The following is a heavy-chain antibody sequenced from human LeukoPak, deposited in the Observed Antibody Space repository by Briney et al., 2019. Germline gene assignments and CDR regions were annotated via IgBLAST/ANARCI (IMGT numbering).Heavy chain of an antibody. D-gene: IGHD6-13*01. Sequence: SETLSLTCTVSGGSISSGDYYWSWIRQPPGKGLEWIGYIYYSGSPYYNPSLKSRVTISVDTSKNQFSPKLTSVTAADTAVYYCARNLEYSSSWYSFGYWGQGTLVTVSS. J-gene: IGHJ4*02. V-gene: IGHV4-30-4*01. CDR1: GGSISSGDYY. CDR2: IYYSGSP. CDR3: ARNLEYSSSWYSFGY.